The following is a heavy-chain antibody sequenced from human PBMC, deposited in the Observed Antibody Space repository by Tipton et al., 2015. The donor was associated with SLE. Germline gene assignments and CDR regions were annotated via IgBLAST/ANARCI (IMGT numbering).Heavy chain of an antibody. CDR2: VYTSGT. V-gene: IGHV4-4*07. CDR1: GGSVSTYH. Sequence: TLSLTCAVSGGSVSTYHWSWIRQPAGKGLEWIGRVYTSGTDYHPSLKSRLTMSVDTSRNQFSLKLSSVTAADTAVYYCARGRTSLLWGQGTLVTVSS. D-gene: IGHD2-2*01. CDR3: ARGRTSLL. J-gene: IGHJ4*02.